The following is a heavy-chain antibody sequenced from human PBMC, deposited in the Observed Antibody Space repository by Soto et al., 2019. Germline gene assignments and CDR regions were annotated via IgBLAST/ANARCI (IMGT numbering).Heavy chain of an antibody. V-gene: IGHV3-23*01. D-gene: IGHD3-10*01. CDR3: AKDAGFGVYTTSGLDP. Sequence: GGSLILSCAASGFTFSTYTMTWVRQAPGNGLEWVAAISRTGGSTYYGDSVKGRFTISRDSSKNTLYLQMTSLRAEDTAVYYCAKDAGFGVYTTSGLDPWGQGALATVSS. J-gene: IGHJ5*02. CDR1: GFTFSTYT. CDR2: ISRTGGST.